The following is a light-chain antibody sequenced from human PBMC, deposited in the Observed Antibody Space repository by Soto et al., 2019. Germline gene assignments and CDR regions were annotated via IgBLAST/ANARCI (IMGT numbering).Light chain of an antibody. CDR1: SSDVGGYNY. Sequence: QSALTQPASVSGSPGLSITISCTGTSSDVGGYNYVSWYQQHPGKAPKLMIYDVSNRPSGVSNRFSGSKSGNTASLTISGLQAEDEADYYCSSYTSSSTPGFGTGTKLTVL. CDR3: SSYTSSSTPG. V-gene: IGLV2-14*01. CDR2: DVS. J-gene: IGLJ1*01.